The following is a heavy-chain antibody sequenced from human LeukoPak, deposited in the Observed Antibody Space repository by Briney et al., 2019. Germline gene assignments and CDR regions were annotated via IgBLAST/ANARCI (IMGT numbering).Heavy chain of an antibody. CDR1: GFTFSSYG. CDR2: IRYDGSNK. J-gene: IGHJ4*02. Sequence: GGSLRLSCAAPGFTFSSYGMHWVRQAPGKGLGWVAFIRYDGSNKYYADSVKGRFTISRDNSKNTLYLQMNSLRAEDTAVYYCAKPAMSGYGIFDYWGQGTLVTVSS. V-gene: IGHV3-30*02. D-gene: IGHD5-12*01. CDR3: AKPAMSGYGIFDY.